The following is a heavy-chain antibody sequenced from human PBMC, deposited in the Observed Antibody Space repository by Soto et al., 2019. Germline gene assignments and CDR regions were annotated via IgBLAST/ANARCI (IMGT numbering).Heavy chain of an antibody. D-gene: IGHD3-3*01. Sequence: GGSLRLSCAASGFTFSSYAMSWVRQAPGKGLEWVSAISGSGGSTYYADSVKGRFTISRDNSKNTLYLQMNSLRAEDRAVCYCAKIKTYDFWSGYFPPYFDYWGQGTLVTVSS. V-gene: IGHV3-23*01. J-gene: IGHJ4*02. CDR2: ISGSGGST. CDR1: GFTFSSYA. CDR3: AKIKTYDFWSGYFPPYFDY.